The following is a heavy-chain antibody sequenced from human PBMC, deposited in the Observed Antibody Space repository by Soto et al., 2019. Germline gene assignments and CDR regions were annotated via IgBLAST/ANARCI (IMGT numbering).Heavy chain of an antibody. D-gene: IGHD3-9*01. CDR3: AHINYDLLTGDYSSPDGFDP. CDR2: IYCDDAK. J-gene: IGHJ5*02. Sequence: QITLKESGPTLVKPTQTLTLTCTFSGFSLSTSGVGVGWIRQPPGKALAWLALIYCDDAKRYSPALKSRLTLPKDTSKNRVVVTMTHMDPVNTATSYCAHINYDLLTGDYSSPDGFDPWGQGTLFTVSA. V-gene: IGHV2-5*02. CDR1: GFSLSTSGVG.